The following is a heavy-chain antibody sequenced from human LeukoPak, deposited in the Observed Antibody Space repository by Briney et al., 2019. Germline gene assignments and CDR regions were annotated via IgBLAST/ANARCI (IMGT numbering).Heavy chain of an antibody. D-gene: IGHD2-21*02. V-gene: IGHV3-9*01. Sequence: PGRSLRLSCAASGFTFDDYAMHWVRHAPGKGLEWVSGIRWNSGSIGYADSVKGRFTISRDNAKNSLYLQMNSLRAEDTALYYCAKDMSYCGGDCYSDYYYYGMDVWGQGTTVTVSS. J-gene: IGHJ6*02. CDR2: IRWNSGSI. CDR3: AKDMSYCGGDCYSDYYYYGMDV. CDR1: GFTFDDYA.